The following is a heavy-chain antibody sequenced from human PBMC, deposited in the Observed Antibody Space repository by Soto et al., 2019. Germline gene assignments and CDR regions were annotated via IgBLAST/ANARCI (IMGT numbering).Heavy chain of an antibody. V-gene: IGHV1-18*04. CDR3: ARAEKWVNGRTGAD. CDR2: ISGYNGIT. J-gene: IGHJ4*02. Sequence: DSVQVSCKASGYTFSNYGISWVRQAPGQGLEWMGWISGYNGITNYVQKFQGRVTMTTDTSTRTAYMELRSLRYEDTAVYYCARAEKWVNGRTGADWGQGTLVTVAS. D-gene: IGHD1-20*01. CDR1: GYTFSNYG.